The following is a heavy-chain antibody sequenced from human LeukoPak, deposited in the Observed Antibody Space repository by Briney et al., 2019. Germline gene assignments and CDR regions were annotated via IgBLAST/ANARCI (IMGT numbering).Heavy chain of an antibody. CDR3: ARGYSSSSGRPEY. CDR2: IYTSGST. Sequence: SETLSLTCTVSGGSISSGSYYWSWIRQPAGKGLEWIGRIYTSGSTNYNPSLKSRVTISVDTSKKQFSLKLSSVTAADTAVYSCARGYSSSSGRPEYCGQGTLVTVSS. CDR1: GGSISSGSYY. J-gene: IGHJ4*02. V-gene: IGHV4-61*02. D-gene: IGHD6-6*01.